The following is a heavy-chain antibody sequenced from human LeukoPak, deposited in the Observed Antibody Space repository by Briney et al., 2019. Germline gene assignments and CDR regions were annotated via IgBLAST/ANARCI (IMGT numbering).Heavy chain of an antibody. D-gene: IGHD6-19*01. V-gene: IGHV4-31*03. CDR2: VYYSGST. J-gene: IGHJ4*02. Sequence: SETLSLTCTVSGGSISSSSYYWGWIRQPPGKGLEWIGYVYYSGSTYYNPSLKSRVTISVDTSKNQFSLKLSSVTAADTAVYYCARSGYSSGWVDYWGQGTLVTVSS. CDR1: GGSISSSSYY. CDR3: ARSGYSSGWVDY.